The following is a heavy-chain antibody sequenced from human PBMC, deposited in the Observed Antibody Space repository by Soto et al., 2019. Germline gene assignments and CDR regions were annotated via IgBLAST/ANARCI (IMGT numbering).Heavy chain of an antibody. J-gene: IGHJ4*02. CDR3: ARRGPGTEYYFDY. V-gene: IGHV4-39*01. CDR1: GGSISSSSYY. CDR2: IYYSGST. Sequence: SETLSLTCTVSGGSISSSSYYWGWIRQPPGKGLEWIGSIYYSGSTYYNPSLKSRVTISVDTSKNQFSLKLSSVTAADTAVYYCARRGPGTEYYFDYWGQGTLVTSP. D-gene: IGHD6-13*01.